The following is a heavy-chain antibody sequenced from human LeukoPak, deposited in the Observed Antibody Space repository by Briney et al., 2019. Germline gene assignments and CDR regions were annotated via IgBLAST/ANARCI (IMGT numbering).Heavy chain of an antibody. J-gene: IGHJ4*02. CDR3: ARGPPYHYDSTGYYFFDF. V-gene: IGHV4-34*01. Sequence: SETLSLTCAVYGGSFRGSLNGYSWSWIRQPPGKGLEWIGEINHSGSTNYNPSLKSRVTISVDTSKNQFSLKLTSVSAADSAVYYCARGPPYHYDSTGYYFFDFWGQGTLVTVSS. CDR2: INHSGST. CDR1: GGSFRGSLNGYS. D-gene: IGHD3-22*01.